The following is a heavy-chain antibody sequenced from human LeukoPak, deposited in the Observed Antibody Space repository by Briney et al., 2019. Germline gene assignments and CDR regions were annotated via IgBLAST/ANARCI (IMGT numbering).Heavy chain of an antibody. V-gene: IGHV5-51*01. D-gene: IGHD6-13*01. J-gene: IGHJ4*02. CDR1: EYSLTNQW. CDR3: ATNGGGSWTNFDY. CDR2: IYPADSDT. Sequence: VGSLMLSFKGSEYSLTNQWIGWVRQMPGEGVEVMGIIYPADSDTSYRPSFQGQVTISADKSISTAYLQWSSLKASDTAMYYCATNGGGSWTNFDYWGQGTLVTVSS.